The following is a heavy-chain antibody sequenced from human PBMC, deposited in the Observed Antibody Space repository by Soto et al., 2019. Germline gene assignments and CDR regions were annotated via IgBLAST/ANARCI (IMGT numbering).Heavy chain of an antibody. D-gene: IGHD6-19*01. Sequence: GTLKNSCKGSGYPFTTYWIGWVRQMPGKSLERMGNNSPVDSYTKYSPSLQGQVSISADTSISTAYLQWTSLKASDTAMYYCARSRRGAYSSGWYSPSGYYNYGIDVWGQGTKVTVSS. CDR2: NSPVDSYT. CDR3: ARSRRGAYSSGWYSPSGYYNYGIDV. V-gene: IGHV5-51*01. J-gene: IGHJ6*02. CDR1: GYPFTTYW.